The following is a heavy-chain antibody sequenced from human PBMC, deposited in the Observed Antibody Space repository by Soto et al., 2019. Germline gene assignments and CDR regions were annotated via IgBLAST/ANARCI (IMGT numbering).Heavy chain of an antibody. CDR3: ASKSYGTDNYYGMDV. Sequence: GASVKVSCKASGYTFTSYDINWVRQAPGQGLEWMGIINPSGGSTSYAQKFQGRVTMTRDTSTSTVYMELSSLRSEDTAVYYCASKSYGTDNYYGMDVWGQGTTVTVSS. V-gene: IGHV1-46*01. D-gene: IGHD3-10*01. J-gene: IGHJ6*02. CDR1: GYTFTSYD. CDR2: INPSGGST.